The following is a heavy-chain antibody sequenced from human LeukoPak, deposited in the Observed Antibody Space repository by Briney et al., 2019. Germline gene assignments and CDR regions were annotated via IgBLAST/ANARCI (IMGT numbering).Heavy chain of an antibody. CDR1: GGSISSSSYY. CDR3: AREDPYYMDV. J-gene: IGHJ6*03. CDR2: IYYSGST. Sequence: SETLSLTCTVSGGSISSSSYYWSWIRQPPGKGLEWIGYIYYSGSTNYNPSLKSRVTISVDTSKNQFSLKLSSVTAADTAVYYCAREDPYYMDVWGKGTTVTVSS. V-gene: IGHV4-61*01.